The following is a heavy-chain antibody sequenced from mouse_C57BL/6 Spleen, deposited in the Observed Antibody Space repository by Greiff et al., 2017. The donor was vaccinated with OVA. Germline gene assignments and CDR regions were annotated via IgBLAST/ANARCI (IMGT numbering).Heavy chain of an antibody. CDR2: IYPRVGST. V-gene: IGHV1-85*01. Sequence: QVQLQQSGPELVKPGASVKLSCKASGYTFTSYDINWVKQRPGQGLEWIGWIYPRVGSTKYNEKFKVKATLTIDTSSSTAYMELHSLTSEDSAVYFCARGIKSNYSHYYAMDYRGQGTAGTVSS. J-gene: IGHJ4*01. CDR1: GYTFTSYD. CDR3: ARGIKSNYSHYYAMDY. D-gene: IGHD2-5*01.